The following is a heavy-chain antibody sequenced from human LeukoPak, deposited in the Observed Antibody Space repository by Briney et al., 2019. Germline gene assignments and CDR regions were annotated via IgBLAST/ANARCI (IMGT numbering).Heavy chain of an antibody. CDR1: GGSVSSGSYY. Sequence: SETLSLTCTVSGGSVSSGSYYWSWIRQPPGKGLEWIGYIYYSGSTSYNPSLKSRVTISVDTSKNQFSLKLSSVTAADTAVYYCASGFSGYAYYYYGMDVWGKGTTVTVS. CDR2: IYYSGST. D-gene: IGHD5-12*01. J-gene: IGHJ6*04. V-gene: IGHV4-61*01. CDR3: ASGFSGYAYYYYGMDV.